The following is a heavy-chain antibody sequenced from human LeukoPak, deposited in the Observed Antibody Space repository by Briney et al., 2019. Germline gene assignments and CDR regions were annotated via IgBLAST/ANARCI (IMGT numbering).Heavy chain of an antibody. D-gene: IGHD6-19*01. Sequence: SETLSLTCTVSGGSISSNSYYWGRIRQPPGKGLEWIGSIYYSGSTYNNPSLKCRVTISVDTSKNQFSLKLTSVTAADTGVYYCARHRVSSGWTVDYWGQGTLVPVSS. J-gene: IGHJ4*02. V-gene: IGHV4-39*01. CDR2: IYYSGST. CDR3: ARHRVSSGWTVDY. CDR1: GGSISSNSYY.